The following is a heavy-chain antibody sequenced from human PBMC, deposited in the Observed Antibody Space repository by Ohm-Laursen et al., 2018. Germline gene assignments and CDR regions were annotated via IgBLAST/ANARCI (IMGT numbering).Heavy chain of an antibody. CDR1: GFIVSKYE. D-gene: IGHD2-15*01. V-gene: IGHV3-48*03. J-gene: IGHJ3*02. CDR3: ARKGSGSGGSDDAFDI. Sequence: GSLRLSCAASGFIVSKYEMNWVRQAPGKGLQGVSYISSGGTNMYYAESLKGRFNISREYAKNSMYLQMNSLRAEDTAVYYFARKGSGSGGSDDAFDIWGRGTLVTVSS. CDR2: ISSGGTNM.